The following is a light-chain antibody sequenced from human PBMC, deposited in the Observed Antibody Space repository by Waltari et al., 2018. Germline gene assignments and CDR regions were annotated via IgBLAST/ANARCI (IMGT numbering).Light chain of an antibody. Sequence: DIQMTQSPSSLSASVGDRVTITCRASQGISNYLAWYQQKAGKVPKLLISAASTLQSGVPSRFSGSGPGTDFTLTISSLQPEDVAIYYCQKYDISPFTFGLGPKCIS. CDR1: QGISNY. V-gene: IGKV1-27*01. J-gene: IGKJ3*01. CDR3: QKYDISPFT. CDR2: AAS.